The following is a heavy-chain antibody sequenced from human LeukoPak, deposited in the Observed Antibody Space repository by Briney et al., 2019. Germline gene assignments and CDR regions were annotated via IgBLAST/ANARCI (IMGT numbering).Heavy chain of an antibody. Sequence: GGSLRLSCAASGLTFGSYTMSWVRQAPGKGLEWVSGITATGSRTYYADSVKGRFTISRDSSKNTLSLQMNSLRAEDTAVYYCAKIPKGGYFDSWGQGTLVTVSS. V-gene: IGHV3-23*01. J-gene: IGHJ4*02. CDR3: AKIPKGGYFDS. D-gene: IGHD2-2*01. CDR1: GLTFGSYT. CDR2: ITATGSRT.